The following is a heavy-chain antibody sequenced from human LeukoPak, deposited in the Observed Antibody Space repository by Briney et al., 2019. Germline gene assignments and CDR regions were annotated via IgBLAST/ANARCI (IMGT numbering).Heavy chain of an antibody. J-gene: IGHJ4*02. V-gene: IGHV3-30-3*01. Sequence: PGGSLRLSCAASGFTFSSYAMHWVRQAPGKGLEWVAVISYDGSNKYYADSVKGRFTISRDNSKNTLYLQMNSLRAEDTAVYYCARDGSSSSWFTGWGQGTLVTVSS. D-gene: IGHD6-13*01. CDR3: ARDGSSSSWFTG. CDR2: ISYDGSNK. CDR1: GFTFSSYA.